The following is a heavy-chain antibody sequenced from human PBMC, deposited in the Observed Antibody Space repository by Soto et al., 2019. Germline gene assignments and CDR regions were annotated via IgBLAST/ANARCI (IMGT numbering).Heavy chain of an antibody. Sequence: GGSLRLSCAASGFTFSNACMNWVRQAPGKGLEWVSSISSSSSYIYYADSVKGRFTISRDNAKNSLYLQMNSLRAEDTAVYYCARDGGYYYDSSGYSWGQGTLVTVSS. J-gene: IGHJ5*02. CDR3: ARDGGYYYDSSGYS. D-gene: IGHD3-22*01. CDR2: ISSSSSYI. CDR1: GFTFSNAC. V-gene: IGHV3-21*01.